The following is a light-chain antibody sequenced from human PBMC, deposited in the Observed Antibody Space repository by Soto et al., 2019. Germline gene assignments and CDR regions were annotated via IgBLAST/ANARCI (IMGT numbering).Light chain of an antibody. J-gene: IGLJ1*01. Sequence: QSVLTQPHSASGTPGQRVTICCSGTSSNIGTSSVHWFQQLPGTAPKLLISTTNQRPSGVPERFSGSKSGTSASLAISGLQSEDDADYYCAAWDDSLNGHVFGTGTKVTVL. CDR3: AAWDDSLNGHV. CDR2: TTN. V-gene: IGLV1-44*01. CDR1: SSNIGTSS.